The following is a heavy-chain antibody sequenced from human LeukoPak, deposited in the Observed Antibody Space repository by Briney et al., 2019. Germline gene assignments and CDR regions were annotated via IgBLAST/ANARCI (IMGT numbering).Heavy chain of an antibody. V-gene: IGHV1-24*01. D-gene: IGHD3-10*01. CDR1: GYTFTGYY. CDR2: FDPEDGET. Sequence: ASVKVSCKASGYTFTGYYMHWVRQAPGQGLEWMGGFDPEDGETIYAQKFQGRVTMTEDTSTDTAYMELSRLRSDDTAVYYCARDPITMVRGVNWFDPWGQGTLVTVSS. J-gene: IGHJ5*02. CDR3: ARDPITMVRGVNWFDP.